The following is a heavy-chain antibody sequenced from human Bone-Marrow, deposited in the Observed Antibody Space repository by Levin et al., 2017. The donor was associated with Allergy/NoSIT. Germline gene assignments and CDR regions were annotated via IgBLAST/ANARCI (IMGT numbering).Heavy chain of an antibody. V-gene: IGHV4-59*08. J-gene: IGHJ6*02. CDR3: ARHLYGSGTYLYGMDV. D-gene: IGHD3-10*01. CDR1: GDSISPYY. Sequence: GSLRLSCTVSGDSISPYYWSWIRQPPGKGLQWMGFIYYSGSTKYNPSLKDRVTISVDTSKNQFSVTLSSVTAADTAVYYCARHLYGSGTYLYGMDVWGQGSTVTVSS. CDR2: IYYSGST.